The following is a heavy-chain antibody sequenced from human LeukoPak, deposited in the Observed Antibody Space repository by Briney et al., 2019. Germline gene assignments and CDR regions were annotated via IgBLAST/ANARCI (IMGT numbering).Heavy chain of an antibody. V-gene: IGHV1-8*01. Sequence: GASVKVSCKASGYTFTSYDIIWVRQAPGQGLEWMGWMNPTSGHTGYVQKFQGRITMTRDTSVSTAYMELNSLTSEDTAVYYCARSPVGVRKKHDLWGQGTLVIVSS. CDR1: GYTFTSYD. D-gene: IGHD3-10*01. CDR2: MNPTSGHT. J-gene: IGHJ5*02. CDR3: ARSPVGVRKKHDL.